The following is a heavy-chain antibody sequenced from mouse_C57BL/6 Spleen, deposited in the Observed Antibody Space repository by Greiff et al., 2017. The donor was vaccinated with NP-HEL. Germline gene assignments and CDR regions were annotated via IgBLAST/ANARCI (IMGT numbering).Heavy chain of an antibody. CDR3: ARLRNYYAMDY. D-gene: IGHD1-1*01. V-gene: IGHV1-47*01. Sequence: VNVVESGAELVKPGASVKMSCKASGYTFTTYPIEWMKQNHGKSLEWIGNFHPYNDDTKYNEKFKGKATLTVEKSSSTVYLELSRLTSDDSAVYYCARLRNYYAMDYWGQGTSVTVSS. CDR1: GYTFTTYP. J-gene: IGHJ4*01. CDR2: FHPYNDDT.